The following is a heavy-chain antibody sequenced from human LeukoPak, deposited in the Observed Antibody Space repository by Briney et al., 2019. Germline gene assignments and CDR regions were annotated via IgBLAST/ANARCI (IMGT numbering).Heavy chain of an antibody. J-gene: IGHJ4*02. CDR1: GFTFSSYS. CDR2: ISSSSSYI. Sequence: GGSLRLSSAASGFTFSSYSMNWVRQAPGKGLEWVSSISSSSSYIYYADSVKGRFTISRDNAKNSPYLQMNSLRAEDTAVYYCARDTTVTFFDYWGQGTLVTVSS. V-gene: IGHV3-21*01. CDR3: ARDTTVTFFDY. D-gene: IGHD4-17*01.